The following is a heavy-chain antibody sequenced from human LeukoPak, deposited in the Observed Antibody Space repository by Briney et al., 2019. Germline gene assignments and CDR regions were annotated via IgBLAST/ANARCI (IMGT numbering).Heavy chain of an antibody. CDR3: ARGQVVVTAGAAFDI. D-gene: IGHD2-21*02. V-gene: IGHV3-53*01. CDR1: GFTFSDYY. J-gene: IGHJ3*02. Sequence: GGSLRLSCAASGFTFSDYYMSWVRQAPGKGLEWVSVIYSGGSTYYADSVKGRFTISRDNSKNTLYLQMNSLRAEDTAVYYCARGQVVVTAGAAFDIWGQGTMVTVSS. CDR2: IYSGGST.